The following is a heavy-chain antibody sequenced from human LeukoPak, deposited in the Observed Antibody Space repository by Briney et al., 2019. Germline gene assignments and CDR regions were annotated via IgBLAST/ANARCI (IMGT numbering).Heavy chain of an antibody. J-gene: IGHJ4*02. D-gene: IGHD2-21*02. Sequence: PGGSLRLSCAASGFTVSSRYMSWVRQAPGKGLEWVSVIHGDGSTYYADSVKGRFTISRDNSKNTLYLQMNSLRAEDRAVYYCARGESSDCTCIDYWGQGTLVSVSS. CDR1: GFTVSSRY. V-gene: IGHV3-53*01. CDR3: ARGESSDCTCIDY. CDR2: IHGDGST.